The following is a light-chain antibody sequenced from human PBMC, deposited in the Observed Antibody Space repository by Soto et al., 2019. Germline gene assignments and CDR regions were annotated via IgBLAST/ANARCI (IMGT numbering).Light chain of an antibody. V-gene: IGKV1-39*01. CDR2: AAS. CDR1: QSISNY. Sequence: EIQMTQTPTSLSASVGDRVTITCRASQSISNYLNWYQQKPGKAPKLLIYAASSLQSGVPSRFSGSGSGTDFTLTISSLQPEDFATYYCQQSYSTLPITFGQGTLPAVK. J-gene: IGKJ5*01. CDR3: QQSYSTLPIT.